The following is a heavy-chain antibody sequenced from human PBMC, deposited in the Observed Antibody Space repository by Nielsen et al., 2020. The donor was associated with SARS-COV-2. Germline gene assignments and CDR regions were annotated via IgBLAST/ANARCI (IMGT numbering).Heavy chain of an antibody. J-gene: IGHJ3*02. CDR3: VRDGYYDSSGYYYREAFDI. CDR2: IYYSGST. Sequence: WIRQPPGKGLEWIGYIYYSGSTNYNPSLKSRVTISVDTSKNQFSLKLSSVTAADTAVYYCVRDGYYDSSGYYYREAFDIWGPGTMVTVSS. D-gene: IGHD3-22*01. V-gene: IGHV4-59*01.